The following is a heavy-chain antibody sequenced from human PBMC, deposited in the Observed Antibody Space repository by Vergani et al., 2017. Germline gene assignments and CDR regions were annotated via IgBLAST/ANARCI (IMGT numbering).Heavy chain of an antibody. CDR1: GGTFSSYA. D-gene: IGHD2-15*01. CDR3: AGEKGGIVVVVAAKFYYYGMDV. J-gene: IGHJ6*02. CDR2: IIPIFGTA. V-gene: IGHV1-69*06. Sequence: QVQLVQSGAEVKKPGSSVKVSCKASGGTFSSYAISWVRQAPGQGLEWMGGIIPIFGTANYAQKFQGRVTITADKSTSTAYMELSSLRSEETAVYYWAGEKGGIVVVVAAKFYYYGMDVWGQGTTVTVSS.